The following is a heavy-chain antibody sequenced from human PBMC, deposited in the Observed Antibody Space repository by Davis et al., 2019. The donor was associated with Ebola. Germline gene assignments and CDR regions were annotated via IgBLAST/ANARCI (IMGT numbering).Heavy chain of an antibody. CDR1: GFTFSSHS. CDR2: ISSRGSPI. Sequence: GESLKISCAASGFTFSSHSMNWVRQAPGRGLEWVSYISSRGSPIYYADSVRGRFPTSRDNAKNSLSLQMTSLSDEDTAVYYCASPVLWFGERDNGWGQGTLVTVSS. V-gene: IGHV3-48*02. D-gene: IGHD3-10*01. CDR3: ASPVLWFGERDNG. J-gene: IGHJ4*02.